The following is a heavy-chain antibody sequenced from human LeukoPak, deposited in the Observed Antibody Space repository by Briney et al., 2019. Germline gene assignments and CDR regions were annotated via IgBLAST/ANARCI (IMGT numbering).Heavy chain of an antibody. D-gene: IGHD6-13*01. J-gene: IGHJ4*02. CDR2: IDSDGSSA. CDR1: GFTFSTYW. V-gene: IGHV3-74*01. CDR3: ARGTATTAGIDY. Sequence: PGGSLRLSCAASGFTFSTYWMHWVRQAPGTGLVWVSHIDSDGSSATYGDSAKGRFTISRDNAKNTLYLQMSSLRAEDTAVYYCARGTATTAGIDYWGQGTLVAVSS.